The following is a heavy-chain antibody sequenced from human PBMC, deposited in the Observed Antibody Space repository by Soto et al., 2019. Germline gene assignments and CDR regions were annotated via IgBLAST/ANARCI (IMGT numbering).Heavy chain of an antibody. CDR1: GFTFSNYG. Sequence: GGSLRLSCAASGFTFSNYGMHWVRQAPGKGLEWVAVISYDGRDKYYGESVKGRFTIFRDNSKNTLYLEMNTLRPDDTGVYYCAKDRGFCNGGSCYGFDYWSQGTLVTVSS. CDR2: ISYDGRDK. D-gene: IGHD2-15*01. CDR3: AKDRGFCNGGSCYGFDY. J-gene: IGHJ4*02. V-gene: IGHV3-30*18.